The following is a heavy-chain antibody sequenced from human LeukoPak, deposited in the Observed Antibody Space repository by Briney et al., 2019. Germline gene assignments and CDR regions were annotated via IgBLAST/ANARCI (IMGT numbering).Heavy chain of an antibody. D-gene: IGHD3-10*01. CDR2: ISSTGNSI. CDR1: GFRFSDYY. Sequence: GGSLRLSCEATGFRFSDYYMSWIRQAPGKGLEWVAYISSTGNSIFYADSVKGRFTISRDHAKNSLSLQLNSLRAEDTAVYYCAKGGIRYGYWFDHWGQGTLVTVSS. V-gene: IGHV3-11*01. CDR3: AKGGIRYGYWFDH. J-gene: IGHJ5*02.